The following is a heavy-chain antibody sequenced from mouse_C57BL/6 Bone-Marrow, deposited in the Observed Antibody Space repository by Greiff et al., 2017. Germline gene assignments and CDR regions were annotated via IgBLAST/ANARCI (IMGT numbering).Heavy chain of an antibody. D-gene: IGHD1-1*01. V-gene: IGHV5-17*01. CDR1: GFTFSDYG. CDR3: ARISYYGSSPLAMDY. Sequence: EVQVVESGGGLVKPGGSLKLSCAASGFTFSDYGMHWVRQAPEKGLEWVAYISSGSSTIYYADTVKGRFTISTDNAKNTLFLQMTSLRSEDTAMYYCARISYYGSSPLAMDYWGQGTSVTVSS. CDR2: ISSGSSTI. J-gene: IGHJ4*01.